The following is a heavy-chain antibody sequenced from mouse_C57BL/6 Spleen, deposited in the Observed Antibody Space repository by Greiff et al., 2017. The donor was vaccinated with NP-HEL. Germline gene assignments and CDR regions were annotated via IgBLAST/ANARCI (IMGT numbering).Heavy chain of an antibody. J-gene: IGHJ2*01. Sequence: VQLQQSGPELVKPGASVEISCKASGYTFTDYYMNWVKQSHGKSLEWIGDINPNNGGTSYNQKFKGKATLTVDKSSSTAYMELRSLTSEDSAVYYCARMVTTDYWGQGTTLTVSS. CDR1: GYTFTDYY. V-gene: IGHV1-26*01. CDR3: ARMVTTDY. D-gene: IGHD2-2*01. CDR2: INPNNGGT.